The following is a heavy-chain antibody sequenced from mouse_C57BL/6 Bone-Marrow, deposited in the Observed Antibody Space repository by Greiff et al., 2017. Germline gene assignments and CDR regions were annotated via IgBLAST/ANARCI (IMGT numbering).Heavy chain of an antibody. Sequence: QVQLQQSGTELVKPGASVKLSCKASGYSFTSYWMHWVKQRPGQGLEWIGNINPSNGGTNYNEKFKSKATLTVDKSSSTAYMQLSSLTSEDSAVYYCARTPPITTVVAPLGYWGQGTTLTVSS. J-gene: IGHJ2*01. D-gene: IGHD1-1*01. CDR1: GYSFTSYW. CDR2: INPSNGGT. CDR3: ARTPPITTVVAPLGY. V-gene: IGHV1-53*01.